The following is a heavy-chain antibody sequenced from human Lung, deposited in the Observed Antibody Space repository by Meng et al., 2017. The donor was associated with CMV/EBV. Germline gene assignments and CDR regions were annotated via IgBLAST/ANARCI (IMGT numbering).Heavy chain of an antibody. Sequence: GRLGTSGAGVKRPGASVKVSCKASGYTFPSYDINSVRQAAGQGLEWMGWMNPNSGNTDYAQKFQGRVTMTRNTSISTVYMELSSLRSEDTAVYYCARDWEGSWAVFDYWGQGTLVTVSS. CDR1: GYTFPSYD. D-gene: IGHD6-13*01. V-gene: IGHV1-8*01. J-gene: IGHJ4*02. CDR3: ARDWEGSWAVFDY. CDR2: MNPNSGNT.